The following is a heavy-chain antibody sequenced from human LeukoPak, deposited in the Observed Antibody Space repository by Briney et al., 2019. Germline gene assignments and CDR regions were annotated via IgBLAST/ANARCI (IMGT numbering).Heavy chain of an antibody. CDR2: IIPIFGTA. V-gene: IGHV1-69*13. D-gene: IGHD3-3*01. Sequence: SVKVSCKASGGTFSSYAISWVRQAPGQGLEGMGGIIPIFGTANYAQKFQGRVTNTADESTSTAYMELSSLRSEDTAVYYCARVVKFWSGMELDLTRNWFDPWGQGTLVTVSS. J-gene: IGHJ5*02. CDR1: GGTFSSYA. CDR3: ARVVKFWSGMELDLTRNWFDP.